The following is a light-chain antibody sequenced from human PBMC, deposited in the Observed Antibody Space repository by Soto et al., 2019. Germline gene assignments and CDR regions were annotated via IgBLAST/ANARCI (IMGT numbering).Light chain of an antibody. CDR3: QQTYSTPPLYT. CDR1: QTIINY. Sequence: DIQMTQSPSSLSASVGDRVTITCRASQTIINYLNWYQQKPGKAPKLLIYAASGLQSGVPSRFSGGGSVTDFTLTISSLQPEDFATYYCQQTYSTPPLYTFGQGTKLEIK. CDR2: AAS. J-gene: IGKJ2*01. V-gene: IGKV1-39*01.